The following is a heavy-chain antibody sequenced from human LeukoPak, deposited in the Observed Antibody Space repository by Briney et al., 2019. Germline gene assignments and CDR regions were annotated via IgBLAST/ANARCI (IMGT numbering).Heavy chain of an antibody. J-gene: IGHJ4*02. CDR3: ATDSSGWYFFDY. V-gene: IGHV3-23*01. CDR1: GVTLSSFA. D-gene: IGHD6-19*01. Sequence: GGSLRLSCTASGVTLSSFAMSWARQAPGKGLEWVSAISGSGGSTYYADSVKGRFTISRDNSKNTLYLQMNSLRAEDTAVYYCATDSSGWYFFDYWGQGTLVTVSS. CDR2: ISGSGGST.